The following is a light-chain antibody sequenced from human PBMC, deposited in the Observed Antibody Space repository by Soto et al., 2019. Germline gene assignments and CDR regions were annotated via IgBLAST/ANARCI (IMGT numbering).Light chain of an antibody. Sequence: DIQMTQSPSTLSASIGDTVTITCRTSQSVDTWLAWYQHKAGKAPKLLIYRASSLATGVPSRFSGSGSGTAFTLPITSLQPDDFATYYCQHYNHYSRVFGQGTQVEIK. CDR1: QSVDTW. CDR2: RAS. CDR3: QHYNHYSRV. J-gene: IGKJ1*01. V-gene: IGKV1-5*03.